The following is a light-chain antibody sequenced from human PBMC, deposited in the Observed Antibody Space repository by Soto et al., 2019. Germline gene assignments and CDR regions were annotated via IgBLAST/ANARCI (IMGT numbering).Light chain of an antibody. CDR3: SSYTTTSTLV. Sequence: QSALTQPASVSGSPGQSITISCTGSSSDVGYYNFVSWYQQVPGKAPKLLISEVSNRPSGVSNRFSGSKSGNTASLTISGLQAEDEADYYCSSYTTTSTLVFGGGTKVTVL. CDR1: SSDVGYYNF. V-gene: IGLV2-14*01. CDR2: EVS. J-gene: IGLJ3*02.